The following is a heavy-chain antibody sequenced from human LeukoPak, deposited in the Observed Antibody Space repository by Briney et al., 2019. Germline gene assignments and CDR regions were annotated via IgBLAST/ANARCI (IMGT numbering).Heavy chain of an antibody. D-gene: IGHD1-7*01. Sequence: PSETLSLTCSVSYVSISDYSWGWIRQPPGKGLEWIGYFYYSGSTSYNPSLKSRVAISVDTSKNQFSLKLSSVTATDTAVYYCARHFGTKKGLDYWGQGTLVTVSS. CDR3: ARHFGTKKGLDY. V-gene: IGHV4-59*08. CDR1: YVSISDYS. CDR2: FYYSGST. J-gene: IGHJ4*02.